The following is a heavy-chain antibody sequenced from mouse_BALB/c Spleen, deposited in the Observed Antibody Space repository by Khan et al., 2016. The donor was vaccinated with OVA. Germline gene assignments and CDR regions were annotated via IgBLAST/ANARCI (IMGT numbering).Heavy chain of an antibody. D-gene: IGHD2-13*01. V-gene: IGHV3-6*02. Sequence: EVQLQESGPGLVKPSQSLSLTCSVTGYSITSGYFWNWIRQFPGNKLEWMGYISYDGNNNYSPSLKNRTSITRDTSKNQFFLKLNSLTTEDTGTYYCASGGDYFFDVWEAGTTVTVSS. CDR3: ASGGDYFFDV. CDR2: ISYDGNN. CDR1: GYSITSGYF. J-gene: IGHJ1*01.